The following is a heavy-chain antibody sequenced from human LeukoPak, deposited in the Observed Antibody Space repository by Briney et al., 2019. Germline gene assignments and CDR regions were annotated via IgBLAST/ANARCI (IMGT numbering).Heavy chain of an antibody. D-gene: IGHD3-10*01. CDR1: GGTFSSYA. V-gene: IGHV1-69*06. CDR3: ARVGTYYYGSGSYYKGGGDVGHNNWFDP. J-gene: IGHJ5*02. CDR2: IIPIFGTA. Sequence: GASVKVSCKASGGTFSSYAISWVRQAPGQGLEWMGGIIPIFGTANYAQKFQGRVTITADKSTSTAYMELSSLRSEDTAVYYCARVGTYYYGSGSYYKGGGDVGHNNWFDPWGQGTLVTVSS.